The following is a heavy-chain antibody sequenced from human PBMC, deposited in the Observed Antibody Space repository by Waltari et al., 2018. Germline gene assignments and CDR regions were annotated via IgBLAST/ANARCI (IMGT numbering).Heavy chain of an antibody. CDR1: GGPFSSYA. Sequence: QVQLVQSGAEVKKPGSSVTVSCQASGGPFSSYAISWVRPAPGHGLEWMGGIIPSFGTANYAQKFQGRVTITADKSTSTAYRELSSLRSEDTAVYYCARSPSITGFLEGRRPFDYWGQGTLVTVSS. CDR2: IIPSFGTA. CDR3: ARSPSITGFLEGRRPFDY. D-gene: IGHD3-3*01. V-gene: IGHV1-69*14. J-gene: IGHJ4*02.